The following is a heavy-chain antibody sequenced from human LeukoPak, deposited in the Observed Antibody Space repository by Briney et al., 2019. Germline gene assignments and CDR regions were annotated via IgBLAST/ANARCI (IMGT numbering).Heavy chain of an antibody. V-gene: IGHV4-34*01. Sequence: PSVTLSLTCAVYGGSFSGYYWSWIRQPPGKGLEWIGEINHSGSTNYNPSLKSRVTISVDTSKNQFSLKLSSVTAADTAVYYCARGSPRFLVPYYCPYYYGMDVWGQGTTVTVSS. CDR2: INHSGST. J-gene: IGHJ6*02. CDR1: GGSFSGYY. D-gene: IGHD3-3*01. CDR3: ARGSPRFLVPYYCPYYYGMDV.